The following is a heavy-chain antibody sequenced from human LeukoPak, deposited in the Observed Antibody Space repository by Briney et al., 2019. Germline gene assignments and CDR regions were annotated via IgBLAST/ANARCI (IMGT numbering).Heavy chain of an antibody. CDR1: GGSISSSSYY. CDR2: IYYGGNT. V-gene: IGHV4-39*01. J-gene: IGHJ4*02. CDR3: ARTRYYYNSRSYGAPYYFDY. Sequence: PSETLSLTCTVSGGSISSSSYYWGWIRQPPGEGLGWIGSIYYGGNTYYNPSLKSRVTISVDTSKNQFSLKLSSVTAADTAVYYCARTRYYYNSRSYGAPYYFDYWGQGTLVTVSS. D-gene: IGHD3-10*01.